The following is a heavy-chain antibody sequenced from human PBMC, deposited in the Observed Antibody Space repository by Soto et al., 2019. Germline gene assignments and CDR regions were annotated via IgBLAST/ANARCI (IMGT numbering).Heavy chain of an antibody. CDR3: ARHHGPTTSETWFDP. CDR1: GYTFFTYA. Sequence: QVHLVQSGVEVKTPGASVKVSCQASGYTFFTYAISWVRQAPGQGLEWMGWISTYSGDTKYAQKFQGRVTMTTDTATTTAYLDLRSLGSDDAAVYYCARHHGPTTSETWFDPWGQGTLVTVSS. D-gene: IGHD5-12*01. CDR2: ISTYSGDT. J-gene: IGHJ5*02. V-gene: IGHV1-18*01.